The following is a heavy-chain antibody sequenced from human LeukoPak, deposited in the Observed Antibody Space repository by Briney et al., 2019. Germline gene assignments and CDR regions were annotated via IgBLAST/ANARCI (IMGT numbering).Heavy chain of an antibody. CDR2: IDTSGST. CDR1: GGSISDYY. Sequence: SETLSLTCTVSGGSISDYYWSWIRQPAGKGQEWIGRIDTSGSTNYNPSLKSRVTMSVDTSKNQFSLKLSSATAADTAVYYCARDRADFWSGYYIDYWGQGILVTVSS. V-gene: IGHV4-4*07. D-gene: IGHD3-3*01. J-gene: IGHJ4*02. CDR3: ARDRADFWSGYYIDY.